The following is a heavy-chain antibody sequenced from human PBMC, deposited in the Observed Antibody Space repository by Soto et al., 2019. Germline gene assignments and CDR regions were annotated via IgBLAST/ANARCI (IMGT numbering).Heavy chain of an antibody. Sequence: EVQLVESGGGLVKPGGSLRLSCAASGFTFSSYSMNWVRQAPGKGLEWVSSISSSSSYIYYADSVKGRFTISRDNAKNSLYQQMNGQRAEDTAVYYWARLGLLDLLNDAFDIWGQGTMVTVSS. CDR3: ARLGLLDLLNDAFDI. V-gene: IGHV3-21*01. D-gene: IGHD2-15*01. CDR1: GFTFSSYS. CDR2: ISSSSSYI. J-gene: IGHJ3*02.